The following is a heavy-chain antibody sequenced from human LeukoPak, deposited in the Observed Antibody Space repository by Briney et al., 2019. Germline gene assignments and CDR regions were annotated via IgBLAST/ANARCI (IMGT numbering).Heavy chain of an antibody. J-gene: IGHJ5*02. CDR1: GGSISSYY. Sequence: SETLSLTCTVSGGSISSYYWSWIRQPPGKGREWIGYIYYSGSTNYNPSLKSRVTISVDTSKNQFSLRLSSVTAADTAVYYCARDYSSGWYWFDPWGQGTLVTVSS. CDR3: ARDYSSGWYWFDP. D-gene: IGHD6-19*01. CDR2: IYYSGST. V-gene: IGHV4-59*01.